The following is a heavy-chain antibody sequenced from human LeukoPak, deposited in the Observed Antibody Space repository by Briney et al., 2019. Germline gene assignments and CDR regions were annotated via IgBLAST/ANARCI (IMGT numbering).Heavy chain of an antibody. D-gene: IGHD6-13*01. CDR1: GFTFSSYW. CDR2: INSDGSST. Sequence: GGPLRLSCAASGFTFSSYWMHWVRQAPGKGLVWVSRINSDGSSTSYADSVKGRFTISRDNAKNTLYLQMNSLRAEDTAVYYCARDQLGYGDALDIWGQGTMVTVSS. V-gene: IGHV3-74*01. J-gene: IGHJ3*02. CDR3: ARDQLGYGDALDI.